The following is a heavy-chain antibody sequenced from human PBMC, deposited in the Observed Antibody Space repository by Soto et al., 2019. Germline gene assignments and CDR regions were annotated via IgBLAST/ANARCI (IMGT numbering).Heavy chain of an antibody. CDR1: GYTFTSYG. V-gene: IGHV1-18*01. D-gene: IGHD6-6*01. Sequence: SVKVSCKASGYTFTSYGISWVRQAPGQGLEWMGWISAYNGNTNYAQKLQGRVTMTTDTSTSTAYMELRSLRSDDTTVYYCARKQLGGYYYGMDVWGQGTTVTVSS. J-gene: IGHJ6*02. CDR2: ISAYNGNT. CDR3: ARKQLGGYYYGMDV.